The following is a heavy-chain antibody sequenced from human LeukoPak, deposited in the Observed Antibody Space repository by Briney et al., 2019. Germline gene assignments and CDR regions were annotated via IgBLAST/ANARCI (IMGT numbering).Heavy chain of an antibody. Sequence: ASVRVSCKASGYTFTSYAMHWGRQAPGQRLEWMGWINAGNGNTKYSQKFQGRVTITRDTSASTAYMELSSLRSEDTAVYYRARLTVTTRSFDYWGQGTLVTVSS. CDR2: INAGNGNT. J-gene: IGHJ4*02. CDR3: ARLTVTTRSFDY. D-gene: IGHD4-17*01. CDR1: GYTFTSYA. V-gene: IGHV1-3*01.